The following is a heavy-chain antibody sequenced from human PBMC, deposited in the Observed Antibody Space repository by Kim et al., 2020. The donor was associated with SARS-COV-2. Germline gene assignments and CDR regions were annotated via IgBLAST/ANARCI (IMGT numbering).Heavy chain of an antibody. D-gene: IGHD6-19*01. Sequence: AESVRGRAAISRDKSKNTLYLQMNSLGVDDTAGYYCAKNPRGGWYFWDLWGQGTLVTVSS. CDR3: AKNPRGGWYFWDL. J-gene: IGHJ3*01. V-gene: IGHV3-23*01.